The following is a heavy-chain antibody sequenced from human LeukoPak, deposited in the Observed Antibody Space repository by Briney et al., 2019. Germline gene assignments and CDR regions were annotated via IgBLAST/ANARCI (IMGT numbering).Heavy chain of an antibody. J-gene: IGHJ4*02. D-gene: IGHD3-10*01. Sequence: GASVKVSCKASGYTFSMYNMHWVRQAPGQGLEWMGIINPSGGTSYAQKLQGRITMTRDTSTSTLYMELSSLRSEDTAVYYCARDAPHSYYGSGSLSHYWGQGTLVTVSS. CDR3: ARDAPHSYYGSGSLSHY. CDR2: INPSGGT. CDR1: GYTFSMYN. V-gene: IGHV1-46*01.